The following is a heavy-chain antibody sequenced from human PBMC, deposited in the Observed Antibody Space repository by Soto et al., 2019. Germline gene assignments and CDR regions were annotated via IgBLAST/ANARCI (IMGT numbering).Heavy chain of an antibody. V-gene: IGHV1-18*01. Sequence: QVQLVQSETEVKKPGASVKVSCKASGYIFTNYDITWVRQAPGQGLEWMGWVSGYTGNTKYAQKFQDRVTITTDTSTSTVYMELSSLRSDDTAVYYCARVGSARYYYYGVDVWGQGTTVFVSS. J-gene: IGHJ6*02. D-gene: IGHD3-10*01. CDR3: ARVGSARYYYYGVDV. CDR2: VSGYTGNT. CDR1: GYIFTNYD.